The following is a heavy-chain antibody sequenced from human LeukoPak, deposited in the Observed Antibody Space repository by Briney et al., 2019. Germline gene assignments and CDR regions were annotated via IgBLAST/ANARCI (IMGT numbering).Heavy chain of an antibody. J-gene: IGHJ6*03. Sequence: GGSLRLSCAASGFIFSNSGMAWVRQIPGKGLEWVSVIYSGGITYYADSVKGRFTISRNNSKNTLYLQMNSLRAEDTAVYYCARVPGYCSSTTCYRSYYMDVWGKGTTVTVSS. CDR3: ARVPGYCSSTTCYRSYYMDV. CDR1: GFIFSNSG. D-gene: IGHD2-2*02. CDR2: IYSGGIT. V-gene: IGHV3-66*01.